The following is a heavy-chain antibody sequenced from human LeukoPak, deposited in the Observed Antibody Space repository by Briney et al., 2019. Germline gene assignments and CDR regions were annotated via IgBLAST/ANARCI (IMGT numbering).Heavy chain of an antibody. J-gene: IGHJ2*01. CDR3: VRERRPGPRYFDL. D-gene: IGHD1-7*01. CDR2: IWYDGSNK. V-gene: IGHV3-33*01. Sequence: PGGSLRLSCAASGFTFSSYGMHWVRQAPGKGLEWVAVIWYDGSNKYYADSVKGRFTISRDNSKNTLYLQMNSLRAEDTAVYYCVRERRPGPRYFDLWGRGTLVTVSS. CDR1: GFTFSSYG.